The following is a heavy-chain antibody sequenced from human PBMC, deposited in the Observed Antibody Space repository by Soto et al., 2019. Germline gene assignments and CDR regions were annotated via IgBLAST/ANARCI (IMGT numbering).Heavy chain of an antibody. D-gene: IGHD2-15*01. CDR1: AYTFTNYA. V-gene: IGHV1-18*01. CDR2: ISGDNGNT. CDR3: XXXXXXYXSGGSCYADA. J-gene: IGHJ5*02. Sequence: QVQLVQSGAEVKKPGASVRVSCQTSAYTFTNYAVSWVRQAPGXGLEWMGWISGDNGNTIYAQKFQGRVTMTTDTXXXXXXXXXXXXXXXXXXXXXXXXXXXXYXSGGSCYADAWGQGTLVTVAA.